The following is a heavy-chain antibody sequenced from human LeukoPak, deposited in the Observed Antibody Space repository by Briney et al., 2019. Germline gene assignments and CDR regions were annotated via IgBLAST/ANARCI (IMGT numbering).Heavy chain of an antibody. V-gene: IGHV4-39*02. Sequence: SETLSLTCTVSGGSISSSSYYWGWIRQPPGKGLEWIGSIYYSGSTYYNPSLKSRVTISVDTSKNQFSLKLSSVTAADTAVYYCAREAGGLMSDDALDIWGQGTMVTVSS. J-gene: IGHJ3*02. D-gene: IGHD2-15*01. CDR3: AREAGGLMSDDALDI. CDR1: GGSISSSSYY. CDR2: IYYSGST.